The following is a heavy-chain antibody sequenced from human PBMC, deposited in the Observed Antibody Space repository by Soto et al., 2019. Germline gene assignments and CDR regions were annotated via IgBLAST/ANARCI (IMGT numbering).Heavy chain of an antibody. CDR1: GFTFSSYW. V-gene: IGHV3-74*01. Sequence: EVQLVESGGGLVQPGGSLRLSCAASGFTFSSYWMHWVRQGPGKGLVWVSRIKTDGSSTNYADSVKGRFTISRDNAKNTLYLQMNSLRAEDTAVYYCARCGLSNSGTYSKDSWGQGTLVTVSS. CDR3: ARCGLSNSGTYSKDS. J-gene: IGHJ4*02. D-gene: IGHD3-10*01. CDR2: IKTDGSST.